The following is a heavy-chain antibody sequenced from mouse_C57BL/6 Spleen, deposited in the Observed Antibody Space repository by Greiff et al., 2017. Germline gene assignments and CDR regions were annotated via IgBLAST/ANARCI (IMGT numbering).Heavy chain of an antibody. D-gene: IGHD1-1*01. V-gene: IGHV1-18*01. CDR2: INPNNGGT. J-gene: IGHJ1*03. CDR3: ATVSPLRSPRFYWYFDV. Sequence: EVKLQESGPELVKPGASVKIPCKASGYTFTDYNMDWVKQSHGKSLEWIGDINPNNGGTIYNQKFKGKATLTVDKSSSTAYMELRSLTSEDTAVYYCATVSPLRSPRFYWYFDVWGTGTTVTVSS. CDR1: GYTFTDYN.